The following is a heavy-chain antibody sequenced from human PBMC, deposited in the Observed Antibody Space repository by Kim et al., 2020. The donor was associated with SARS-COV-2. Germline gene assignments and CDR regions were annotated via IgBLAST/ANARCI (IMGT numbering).Heavy chain of an antibody. J-gene: IGHJ4*02. CDR3: ARDLGGYYDSSGLSATGAD. CDR2: IIPTLATG. CDR1: GGTFSNYA. V-gene: IGHV1-69*10. D-gene: IGHD3-22*01. Sequence: SVKVSCKSSGGTFSNYAFTWVRQAPGQGFEWMGGIIPTLATGVYAESFQGRVTITADQSTNTVYMDLARLTSEDTAVYYCARDLGGYYDSSGLSATGADWGQGTLVTVSS.